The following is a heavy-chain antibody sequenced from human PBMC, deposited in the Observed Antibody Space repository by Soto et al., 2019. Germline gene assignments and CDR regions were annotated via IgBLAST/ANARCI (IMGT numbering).Heavy chain of an antibody. CDR1: GFTVSNND. Sequence: GGSLRLSCAASGFTVSNNDMSWVRQAPGKGLEWVSVIYGGCSTYYADSVKGRFTISRDSSKNTLYLQMNSLSAEDTAVYFCAREAGPLDYWGQGTLVTVSS. J-gene: IGHJ4*01. CDR3: AREAGPLDY. CDR2: IYGGCST. V-gene: IGHV3-53*01.